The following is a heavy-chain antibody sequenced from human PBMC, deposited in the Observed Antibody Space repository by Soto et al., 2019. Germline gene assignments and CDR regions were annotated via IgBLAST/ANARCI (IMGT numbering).Heavy chain of an antibody. CDR1: GGSISSSSYY. Sequence: SETLSLTCTVSGGSISSSSYYWGWIRQPPGKGLEWIGSIYYSGSTYYNPSLKSRVTISVDTSKNQFSLKLSSVTAADKAVYYCARQIAVAGTGFDYWGQGTLVTVSS. CDR2: IYYSGST. CDR3: ARQIAVAGTGFDY. J-gene: IGHJ4*02. V-gene: IGHV4-39*01. D-gene: IGHD6-19*01.